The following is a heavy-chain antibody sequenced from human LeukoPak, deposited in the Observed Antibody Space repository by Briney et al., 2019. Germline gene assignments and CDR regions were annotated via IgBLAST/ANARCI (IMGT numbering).Heavy chain of an antibody. CDR1: GFTFTDFY. D-gene: IGHD5-18*01. J-gene: IGHJ4*02. CDR3: AKVGVDTAMVDGGYFDY. Sequence: PGGSLRLSCAASGFTFTDFYMSWIRQAPGKGLEWVSYITNSGTTIYYADSVKGRFTISRDNAKNSLYLQMNSLRAEDTAVYYCAKVGVDTAMVDGGYFDYWGQGTLVTVSS. V-gene: IGHV3-11*01. CDR2: ITNSGTTI.